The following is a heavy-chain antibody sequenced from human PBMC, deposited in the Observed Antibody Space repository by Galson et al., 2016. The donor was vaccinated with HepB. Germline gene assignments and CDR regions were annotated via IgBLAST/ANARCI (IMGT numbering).Heavy chain of an antibody. J-gene: IGHJ6*02. Sequence: SCKASGYLFTSYGIHWVRQAPGQRLEWMGWINGGNGNTKYSQRLQGRITIARDTSATTAYMELSSLRSEDTAVYYCARSWGSGSLNYYYYAMDVWGLGTTVTVSS. CDR1: GYLFTSYG. D-gene: IGHD3-10*01. V-gene: IGHV1-3*01. CDR2: INGGNGNT. CDR3: ARSWGSGSLNYYYYAMDV.